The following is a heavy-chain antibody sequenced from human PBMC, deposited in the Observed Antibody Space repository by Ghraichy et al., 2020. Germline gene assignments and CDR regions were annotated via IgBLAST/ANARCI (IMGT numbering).Heavy chain of an antibody. V-gene: IGHV1-8*01. CDR2: MNPDSGHT. J-gene: IGHJ5*02. D-gene: IGHD4-23*01. CDR3: ARGVAYGGGVS. Sequence: ASVKVSCKASGYTFTVYEIIWVRQASGRGLEWMGWMNPDSGHTGYAQRFQDRVTMTRDTSISTAYMELSSLTSDDTGVYFCARGVAYGGGVSWGQGTQVTFSS. CDR1: GYTFTVYE.